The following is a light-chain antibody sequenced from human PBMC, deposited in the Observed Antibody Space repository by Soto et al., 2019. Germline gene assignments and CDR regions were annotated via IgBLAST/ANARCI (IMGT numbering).Light chain of an antibody. CDR3: QQYYDIPFT. CDR1: QNILYRSNNMNQ. J-gene: IGKJ3*01. Sequence: DIVMTQSPDSLAVSLGERATINCKSSQNILYRSNNMNQLAWYQQKPGQPPKLLIYWASTRGSGVPDRFSGSGSGTDFTLTISSLQTEDVAVYYCQQYYDIPFTFGPRTKVDIK. V-gene: IGKV4-1*01. CDR2: WAS.